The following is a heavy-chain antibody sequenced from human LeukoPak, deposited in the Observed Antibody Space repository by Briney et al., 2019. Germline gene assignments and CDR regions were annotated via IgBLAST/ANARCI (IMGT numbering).Heavy chain of an antibody. CDR2: IIPIFGTA. D-gene: IGHD3-22*01. CDR3: ARSNNYYDSSGYLGGEYYFDY. Sequence: SVKVSCKASGYIFTAYYMYWVRQAPGQALEWMGGIIPIFGTANYAQKFQGRVTITADKSTSTAYMELSSLRSEDTAVYYCARSNNYYDSSGYLGGEYYFDYWGQGTLVTVSS. J-gene: IGHJ4*02. CDR1: GYIFTAYY. V-gene: IGHV1-69*06.